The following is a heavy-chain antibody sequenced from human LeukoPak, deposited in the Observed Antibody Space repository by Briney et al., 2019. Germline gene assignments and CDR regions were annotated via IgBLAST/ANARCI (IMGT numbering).Heavy chain of an antibody. J-gene: IGHJ4*02. V-gene: IGHV1-2*04. Sequence: ASVKVSCKASGYTFTGYYMHWVRQAPGQGLEWMGWINPNSGGTNYAQKFQDWVTMTRDTSTSTAYMELSRLRSDDTAVYYCARSAGQQPDYWGQGTLVTVSS. D-gene: IGHD6-13*01. CDR2: INPNSGGT. CDR1: GYTFTGYY. CDR3: ARSAGQQPDY.